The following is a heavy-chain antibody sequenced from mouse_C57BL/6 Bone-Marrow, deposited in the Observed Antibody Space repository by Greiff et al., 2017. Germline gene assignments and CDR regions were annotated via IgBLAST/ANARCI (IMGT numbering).Heavy chain of an antibody. CDR3: SSFDGNYFDF. CDR1: GFNIKDYY. D-gene: IGHD2-3*01. CDR2: IDPEIGDT. J-gene: IGHJ2*01. V-gene: IGHV14-4*01. Sequence: EVQLQQSGAELVRPGASVKLSCTASGFNIKDYYIHWVKQRPEQGLEWIGWIDPEIGDTEYASKFKGKATITLDTSSNTAYLQLSSLTSEDTAVYYCSSFDGNYFDFWGQGTPLTVAS.